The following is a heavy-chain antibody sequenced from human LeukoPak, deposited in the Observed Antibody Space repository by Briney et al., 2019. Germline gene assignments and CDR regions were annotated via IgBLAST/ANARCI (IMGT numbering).Heavy chain of an antibody. D-gene: IGHD6-19*01. V-gene: IGHV4-59*01. CDR2: IYYSGST. J-gene: IGHJ4*02. Sequence: SETLSLTCTVSGGSISSYYWSWIRQPPGKGREWIGYIYYSGSTNYNPSLKSRVTISVDPSKNQSSLKLSSVTAADTAVYYCASLHYAYISGWYNDYWGQGTLVTVSS. CDR3: ASLHYAYISGWYNDY. CDR1: GGSISSYY.